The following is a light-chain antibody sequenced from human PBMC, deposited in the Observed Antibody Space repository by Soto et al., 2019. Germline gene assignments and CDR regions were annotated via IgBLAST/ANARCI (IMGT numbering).Light chain of an antibody. CDR1: SSDGGSYNL. CDR2: EVS. V-gene: IGLV2-23*02. CDR3: CSYAGSSFYV. J-gene: IGLJ1*01. Sequence: QSVLTQPASVSGSPGQSITISCTGTSSDGGSYNLVSWYQQHPGKAPKLMIYEVSKRPSGVSNRFSGSKSGNTASLTISGLQAEDEAEYYCCSYAGSSFYVFGTGTKVTVL.